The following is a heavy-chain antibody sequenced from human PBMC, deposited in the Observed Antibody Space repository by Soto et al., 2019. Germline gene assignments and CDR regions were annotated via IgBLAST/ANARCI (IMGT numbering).Heavy chain of an antibody. CDR1: GYTFTIYA. J-gene: IGHJ4*02. CDR2: INAGNGNT. V-gene: IGHV1-3*01. Sequence: GASVKVSSKSSGYTFTIYALHWVRQAPGQRLEWMGWINAGNGNTKYSEKFQGRVTLIRDTSASTAYMELSSLGSEDTAVYYCARNMIGRGYFDYWGQGTLVTVSS. CDR3: ARNMIGRGYFDY. D-gene: IGHD3-16*01.